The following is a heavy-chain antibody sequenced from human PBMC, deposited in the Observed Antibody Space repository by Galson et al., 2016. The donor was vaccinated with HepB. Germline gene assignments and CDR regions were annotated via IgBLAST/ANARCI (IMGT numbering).Heavy chain of an antibody. D-gene: IGHD5-12*01. J-gene: IGHJ4*02. CDR2: ISGSGIST. Sequence: SLRLSCAASGFIFGSYASSWVRQAPGKGLEWVSSISGSGISTYYADSLKGRFTISRDNSKNMLFLQMNSLRAEDTAVYYCAKESSAYSGYDGGEFDYWGQGTLVTVSS. CDR3: AKESSAYSGYDGGEFDY. CDR1: GFIFGSYA. V-gene: IGHV3-23*01.